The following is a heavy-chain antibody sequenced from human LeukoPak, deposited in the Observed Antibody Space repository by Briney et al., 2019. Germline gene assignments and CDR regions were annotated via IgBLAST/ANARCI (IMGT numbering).Heavy chain of an antibody. Sequence: ASVKVSCKASGYTFTGYYMHWVRQAPGQGLEWMGWINPNSGGTNYAQKFQGWVTMTRDTSISTAYMELSRLRSDDTAVYYCARGYYGSGSYYNYYGMDVWGKGTTVTVSS. CDR1: GYTFTGYY. V-gene: IGHV1-2*04. CDR2: INPNSGGT. CDR3: ARGYYGSGSYYNYYGMDV. J-gene: IGHJ6*04. D-gene: IGHD3-10*01.